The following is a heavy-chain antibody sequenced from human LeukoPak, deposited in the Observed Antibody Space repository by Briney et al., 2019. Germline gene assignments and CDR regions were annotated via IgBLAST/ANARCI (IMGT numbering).Heavy chain of an antibody. CDR1: GFTFDDYA. CDR2: ISRNSGSI. Sequence: GGSLRLSCAASGFTFDDYAMHWVRQAPGKGLEWVSGISRNSGSIGYADSVKGRFTISRDNAKNSLYLQMNSLRAEDTALYYCAKAARMVRGVINWFDPWGQGTLVTVSS. CDR3: AKAARMVRGVINWFDP. V-gene: IGHV3-9*01. D-gene: IGHD3-10*01. J-gene: IGHJ5*02.